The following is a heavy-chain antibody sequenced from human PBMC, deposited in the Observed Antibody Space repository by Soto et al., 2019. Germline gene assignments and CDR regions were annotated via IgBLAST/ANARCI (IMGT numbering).Heavy chain of an antibody. CDR1: GFIFSNYW. Sequence: PGGSLRLSCAASGFIFSNYWMHWVRQAPEKRLVWVSRINGDGSSTTNADSVKGRFTISRDNAKNTLYLQMNGLKTEDTAIYYCTLDQGDYDFYGVNVWGQGTTVTVSS. V-gene: IGHV3-74*03. CDR2: INGDGSST. D-gene: IGHD1-26*01. CDR3: TLDQGDYDFYGVNV. J-gene: IGHJ6*02.